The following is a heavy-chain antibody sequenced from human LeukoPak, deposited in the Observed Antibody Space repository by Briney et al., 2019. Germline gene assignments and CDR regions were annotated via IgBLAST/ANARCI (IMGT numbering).Heavy chain of an antibody. CDR2: ISYDGNDK. J-gene: IGHJ4*02. V-gene: IGHV3-30*18. D-gene: IGHD6-13*01. Sequence: GGSLRLSCAASGFTFISYGMHSVRQAPGKGLEWVAFISYDGNDKYYAGSVKGRFTISRDNSKNTLYLQTNSLRAEDTAVYYCAKDPGYSSSWYYFDYWGQGNLVSVS. CDR1: GFTFISYG. CDR3: AKDPGYSSSWYYFDY.